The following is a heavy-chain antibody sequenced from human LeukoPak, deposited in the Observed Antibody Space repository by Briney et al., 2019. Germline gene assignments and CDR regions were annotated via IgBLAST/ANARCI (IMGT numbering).Heavy chain of an antibody. Sequence: GASVKVSCKASGYTFTSYDINWVRQATGQGLEWMGWMNPNSGNTGYAQKFQDRVTMTRNTSISAAYMELSSLESEDTAVHYCASALKRGSAGTLIDYWGQGTLVTVSS. D-gene: IGHD6-13*01. CDR3: ASALKRGSAGTLIDY. J-gene: IGHJ4*02. CDR1: GYTFTSYD. CDR2: MNPNSGNT. V-gene: IGHV1-8*01.